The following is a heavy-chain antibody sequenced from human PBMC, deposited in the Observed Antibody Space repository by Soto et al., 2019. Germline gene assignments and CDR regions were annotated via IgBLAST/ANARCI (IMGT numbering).Heavy chain of an antibody. CDR3: ARLKRYCSSTSCYTGYSSGWYWDYGMDV. CDR2: IYYSGST. CDR1: GGSISSSSYY. V-gene: IGHV4-39*01. J-gene: IGHJ6*02. Sequence: SETLSLTCTVSGGSISSSSYYWGWIRQPPGKGLEWIGSIYYSGSTYYNPSLKSRVTISVDTSKNQFSLKLSPVTAADTAVYYCARLKRYCSSTSCYTGYSSGWYWDYGMDVWGQGTTVTVSS. D-gene: IGHD2-2*02.